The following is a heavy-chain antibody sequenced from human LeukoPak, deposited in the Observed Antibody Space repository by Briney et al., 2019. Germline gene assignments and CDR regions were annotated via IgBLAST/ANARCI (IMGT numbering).Heavy chain of an antibody. CDR2: IKQDGSEK. CDR1: GFAFNTYS. CDR3: AREYVDV. Sequence: GGSLRLSCAASGFAFNTYSMNWVRQAPGKGLEWVANIKQDGSEKYYVDSVKGRFTISRDNSKNTLYLQMNSLRAEDTAVYYCAREYVDVWGKGTTVSISS. V-gene: IGHV3-7*03. J-gene: IGHJ6*03.